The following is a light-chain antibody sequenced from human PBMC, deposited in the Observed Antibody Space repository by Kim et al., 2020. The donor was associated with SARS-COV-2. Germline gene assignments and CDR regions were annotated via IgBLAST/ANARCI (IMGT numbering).Light chain of an antibody. Sequence: EIVLTQSPGTLSLYPGERATLSCRASQSVSSNYLAWYQQKPGQAPRLLIYGASSRATGIPDRFSGSGSGTDFTLTISRVEPEDFAVYYCQQYVSSPVTFGEGTKVDIK. V-gene: IGKV3-20*01. CDR1: QSVSSNY. J-gene: IGKJ4*01. CDR2: GAS. CDR3: QQYVSSPVT.